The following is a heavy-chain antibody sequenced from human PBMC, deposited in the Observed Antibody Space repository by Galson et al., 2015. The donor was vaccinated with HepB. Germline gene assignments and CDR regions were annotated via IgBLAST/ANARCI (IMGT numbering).Heavy chain of an antibody. CDR2: ISAYNGNT. J-gene: IGHJ4*02. Sequence: SVKVSCKASGYIFISNGISWVRQAPGQGPEWIGWISAYNGNTNYAQKFQGRVTMSRDTLTTTVYLELRSLRSDDTAVYYCARVYSSGGNPGVGYFDYWGQGTLVTVSS. CDR3: ARVYSSGGNPGVGYFDY. V-gene: IGHV1-18*04. D-gene: IGHD6-19*01. CDR1: GYIFISNG.